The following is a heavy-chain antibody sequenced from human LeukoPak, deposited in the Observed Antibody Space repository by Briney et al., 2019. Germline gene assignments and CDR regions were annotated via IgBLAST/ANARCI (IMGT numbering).Heavy chain of an antibody. CDR3: AKDRLYFGDDFGDY. V-gene: IGHV3-23*01. CDR2: ISSGSDHT. D-gene: IGHD2-21*02. Sequence: PGGSLRLSCAASGFTFSDYYMSWIRQAPGKGLEWVSVISSGSDHTYYADSVRGRFAIFRDNSKNTLYLQMNSLRIEDTAIYYCAKDRLYFGDDFGDYWGQGTLATVSS. CDR1: GFTFSDYY. J-gene: IGHJ4*02.